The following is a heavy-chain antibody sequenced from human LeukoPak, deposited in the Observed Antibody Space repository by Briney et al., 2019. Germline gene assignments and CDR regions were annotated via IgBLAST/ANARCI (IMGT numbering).Heavy chain of an antibody. CDR3: ARDLNEYDYVWGSYRSYYYYYYMDV. J-gene: IGHJ6*03. V-gene: IGHV3-30-3*01. CDR1: GFTFSSYA. D-gene: IGHD3-16*02. CDR2: ISYDGSNK. Sequence: GGSLRLSCAASGFTFSSYAMHWVRQAPGKGLEWVAVISYDGSNKYYADSVKGRFTISRDNSKNTLYLQMNSLRAEDTAVYYCARDLNEYDYVWGSYRSYYYYYYMDVWGKGTTVTVSS.